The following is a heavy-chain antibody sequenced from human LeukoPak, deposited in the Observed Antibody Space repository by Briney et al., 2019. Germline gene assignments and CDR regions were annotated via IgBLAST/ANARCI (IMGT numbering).Heavy chain of an antibody. J-gene: IGHJ4*02. CDR2: ISSNGGRT. CDR3: ARDFVHYYDSSGFEYYFDC. Sequence: GGSLRLSCAASGFTFSRYAMHWVRQAPGKGLEYVSAISSNGGRTYYENSVKGSFTISRDNSKNTLYLQMGSLRAEDMAVYYCARDFVHYYDSSGFEYYFDCWGQGTLVTVSS. D-gene: IGHD3-22*01. V-gene: IGHV3-64*01. CDR1: GFTFSRYA.